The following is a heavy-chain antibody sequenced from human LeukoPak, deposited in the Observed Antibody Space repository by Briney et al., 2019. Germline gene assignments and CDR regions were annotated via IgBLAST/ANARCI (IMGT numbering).Heavy chain of an antibody. CDR2: INPSGGST. CDR1: GYTFTSYY. V-gene: IGHV1-46*01. Sequence: ASVRVSCKASGYTFTSYYMHWVRQAPGQGLEWMGIINPSGGSTSYAQKFQGRVTMTRNTSISTAYMELSSLRSEDTAVYYCARGLRFFDYWGQGTLVTVSS. D-gene: IGHD3-3*01. CDR3: ARGLRFFDY. J-gene: IGHJ4*02.